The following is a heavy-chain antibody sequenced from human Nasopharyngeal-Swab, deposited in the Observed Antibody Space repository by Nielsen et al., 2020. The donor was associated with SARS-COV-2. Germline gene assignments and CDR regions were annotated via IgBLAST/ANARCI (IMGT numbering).Heavy chain of an antibody. J-gene: IGHJ5*02. CDR2: MNPKSGEV. Sequence: ASVKVSCKCSGYNFNRNDINWVRQAPGQGLEWMGWMNPKSGEVGYEQNFQGRVTMTRNTATATAYMELSGLRHEDTAVYYCARGAFGLDHSWFDPWGQGTLVTVSS. V-gene: IGHV1-8*01. D-gene: IGHD3/OR15-3a*01. CDR3: ARGAFGLDHSWFDP. CDR1: GYNFNRND.